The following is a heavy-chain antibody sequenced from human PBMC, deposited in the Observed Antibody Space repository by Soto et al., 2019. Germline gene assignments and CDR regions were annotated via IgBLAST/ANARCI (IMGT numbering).Heavy chain of an antibody. J-gene: IGHJ3*02. CDR1: GGTFSSSA. CDR2: IIPTFGTS. CDR3: ARSETAGHKGFDI. V-gene: IGHV1-69*06. Sequence: QVQLEQSGAEVRKPGSSVKVSCKASGGTFSSSAINWLRQAPGQGPEWMGGIIPTFGTSNYIPKLRGRVTITADTSTNTAYMEMSSLISEDTAMYYCARSETAGHKGFDIWGQGTMVTVSA. D-gene: IGHD6-13*01.